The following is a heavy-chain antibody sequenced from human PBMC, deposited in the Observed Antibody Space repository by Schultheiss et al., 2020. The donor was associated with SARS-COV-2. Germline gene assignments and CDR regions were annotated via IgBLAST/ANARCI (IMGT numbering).Heavy chain of an antibody. V-gene: IGHV4-39*07. Sequence: SETLSLTCTVSGGSISSGGYYWSWIRQHPGKGLEWIGSIYYSGSTYYNPSLKSRVTISVDTSKNQFSLKLSSVTAADTAVYYCASVVPAATRLDAFDIWGQGTMVTVSS. D-gene: IGHD2-2*01. CDR3: ASVVPAATRLDAFDI. J-gene: IGHJ3*02. CDR1: GGSISSGGYY. CDR2: IYYSGST.